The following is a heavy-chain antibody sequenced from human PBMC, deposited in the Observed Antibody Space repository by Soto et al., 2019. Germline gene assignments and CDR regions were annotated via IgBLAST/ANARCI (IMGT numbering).Heavy chain of an antibody. V-gene: IGHV3-11*06. CDR3: ARDCSSTSCPLQNSYYYYGLDV. CDR1: GFIFSDYY. Sequence: PGGSLRLSCAGSGFIFSDYYMSWIRQAPGKGLEWVSYISSSSTYTSYADSVKGRFTISRDNAKKSLYLQMNSLRVEDTAVYYCARDCSSTSCPLQNSYYYYGLDVWGQGTTVTVSS. D-gene: IGHD2-2*01. CDR2: ISSSSTYT. J-gene: IGHJ6*02.